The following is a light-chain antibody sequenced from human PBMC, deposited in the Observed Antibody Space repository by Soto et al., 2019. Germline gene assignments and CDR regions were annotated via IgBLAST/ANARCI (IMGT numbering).Light chain of an antibody. Sequence: EIVLKHSPGTLSLSPGERATLSSRASQSVSSSYLAWYQQKPGQAPRLLIYGASSRATGIPDRFSGSGSGADFTLTISRLEPEDFAVYYCQQYGSSRTFGQGTKVDIK. CDR3: QQYGSSRT. CDR1: QSVSSSY. J-gene: IGKJ1*01. V-gene: IGKV3-20*01. CDR2: GAS.